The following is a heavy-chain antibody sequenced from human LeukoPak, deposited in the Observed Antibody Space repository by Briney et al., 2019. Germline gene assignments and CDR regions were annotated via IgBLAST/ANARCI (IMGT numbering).Heavy chain of an antibody. Sequence: PGGSLRLSCAASGFTFSSYSMNWVRQAPGKGLEWVSSISSSSSYIYYADSVKGRFTISRDNAKNSLYLQMNSLRVDDTAIYFCARDGNLRAAQDFWGQGTLVTVSS. CDR2: ISSSSSYI. D-gene: IGHD6-13*01. J-gene: IGHJ4*02. V-gene: IGHV3-21*01. CDR1: GFTFSSYS. CDR3: ARDGNLRAAQDF.